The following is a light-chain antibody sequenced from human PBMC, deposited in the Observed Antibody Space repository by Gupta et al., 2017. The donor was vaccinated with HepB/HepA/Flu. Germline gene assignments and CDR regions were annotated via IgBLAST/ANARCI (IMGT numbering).Light chain of an antibody. V-gene: IGKV1-39*01. CDR3: QQSYSTPIT. J-gene: IGKJ4*01. CDR2: AAS. Sequence: DIQMTHSPSSLSASVGDRVTITCRASQSISSYLNWYQQKPGKAPKLLIYAASSLQSGVPSRFSGSGSGTDFTLTISSLQPEDFANYYCQQSYSTPITFGGGTKVEIK. CDR1: QSISSY.